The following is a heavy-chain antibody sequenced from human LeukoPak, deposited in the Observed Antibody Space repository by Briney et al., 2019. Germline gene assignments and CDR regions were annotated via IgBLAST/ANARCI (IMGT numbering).Heavy chain of an antibody. CDR1: GGSISSSGYY. J-gene: IGHJ4*02. D-gene: IGHD3-22*01. CDR3: ARHPTYYYDSSGYSGHFDY. V-gene: IGHV4-39*01. Sequence: SETLSLTCTVSGGSISSSGYYWGWIRQPPGKGLEWIGSIYYSGSTYYNPSLKSRVTISVDTSKNQFSLKLSSVTAADTAVYYCARHPTYYYDSSGYSGHFDYWGQGTLVTVSS. CDR2: IYYSGST.